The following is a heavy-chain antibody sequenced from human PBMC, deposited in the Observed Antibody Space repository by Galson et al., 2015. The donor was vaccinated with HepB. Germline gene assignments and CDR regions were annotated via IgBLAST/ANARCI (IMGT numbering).Heavy chain of an antibody. Sequence: SVKVSCKASGYTFTSYGISWVRQAPGQGLEWMGWISAYNGNTNYAQKLQGRVTMTTDTSTSTAYMELRSLRSDDTAVYYCARDRYSSSWLEYFQHWGQGTLVTVSS. V-gene: IGHV1-18*04. CDR3: ARDRYSSSWLEYFQH. CDR2: ISAYNGNT. D-gene: IGHD6-13*01. J-gene: IGHJ1*01. CDR1: GYTFTSYG.